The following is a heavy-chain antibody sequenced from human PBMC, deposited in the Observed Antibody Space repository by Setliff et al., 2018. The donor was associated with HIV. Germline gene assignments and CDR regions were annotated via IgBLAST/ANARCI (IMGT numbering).Heavy chain of an antibody. CDR1: GYSFTDYY. Sequence: ASVKVSCKASGYSFTDYYIHWVRQAPGQGLEWMGWISPKSDGTNYAQKFQGRVTMTRDTSISTAYMEVSRLRSDDTAVYYCARDHCSSSGCYEYSYYGMDVWGQGTTVTVSS. CDR3: ARDHCSSSGCYEYSYYGMDV. D-gene: IGHD2-2*01. V-gene: IGHV1-2*02. J-gene: IGHJ6*02. CDR2: ISPKSDGT.